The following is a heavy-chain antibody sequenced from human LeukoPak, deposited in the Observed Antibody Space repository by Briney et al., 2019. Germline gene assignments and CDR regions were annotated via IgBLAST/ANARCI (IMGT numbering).Heavy chain of an antibody. CDR3: ATNILVRDIINWFDP. CDR1: GYTFTSYG. CDR2: IKPNSGGT. Sequence: RASVKVSCTASGYTFTSYGISWVRQAPGQGLEWMGWIKPNSGGTRSAQKFQGRVTMTRDTSISTAYMELSSLRYDDTAVYYCATNILVRDIINWFDPWGQGTLVTVSS. V-gene: IGHV1-2*02. D-gene: IGHD3-10*01. J-gene: IGHJ5*02.